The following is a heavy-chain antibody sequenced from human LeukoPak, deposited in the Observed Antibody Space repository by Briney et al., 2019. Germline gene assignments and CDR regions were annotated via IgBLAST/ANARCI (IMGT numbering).Heavy chain of an antibody. D-gene: IGHD4-17*01. CDR2: INTNTGNP. CDR1: GYTFTSYA. Sequence: ASVKVSCKASGYTFTSYAMNWVRQAPGQGLEWMGWINTNTGNPAFAQGFTGRFVFSLDASVSTAYLQISSLKAEDTAVYYCARVHGDYNDPFGYWGQGTLVTVSS. J-gene: IGHJ4*02. V-gene: IGHV7-4-1*02. CDR3: ARVHGDYNDPFGY.